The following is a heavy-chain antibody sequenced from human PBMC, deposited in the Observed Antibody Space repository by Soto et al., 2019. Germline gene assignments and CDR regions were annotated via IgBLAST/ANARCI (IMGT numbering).Heavy chain of an antibody. Sequence: GGTMRLSCAASGFTFSSYAMHWVRLAPGKGLEWVAVISYDGSNKYYADSVKGRFTISRDNSKNTLYLQMNSLRAEDTAVYYCARVQFGELSTLDYWGQGTLVTVSS. D-gene: IGHD3-10*01. CDR2: ISYDGSNK. CDR3: ARVQFGELSTLDY. V-gene: IGHV3-30-3*01. CDR1: GFTFSSYA. J-gene: IGHJ4*02.